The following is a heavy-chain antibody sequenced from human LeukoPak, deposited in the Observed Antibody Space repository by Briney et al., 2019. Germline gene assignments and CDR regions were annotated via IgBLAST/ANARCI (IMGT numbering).Heavy chain of an antibody. CDR2: INPNSGGT. CDR3: ARGRILRFNWFDP. J-gene: IGHJ5*02. Sequence: ASVKVSCKASGYTFTGYYMHWVRHAPGPGLEWMGWINPNSGGTNYAQKFQGRVTMTSDTSICTAYMELRRLRSDDTAVYYCARGRILRFNWFDPWGQGTLVTVSS. CDR1: GYTFTGYY. D-gene: IGHD2-21*01. V-gene: IGHV1-2*02.